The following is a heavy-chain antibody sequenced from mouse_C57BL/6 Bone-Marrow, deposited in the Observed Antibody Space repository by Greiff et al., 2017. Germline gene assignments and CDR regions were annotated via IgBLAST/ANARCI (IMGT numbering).Heavy chain of an antibody. D-gene: IGHD4-1*01. V-gene: IGHV1-82*01. CDR1: GYAFSSSW. CDR2: IYPGDGDT. CDR3: ARGRTGFDY. J-gene: IGHJ2*01. Sequence: QVQLKESGPELVKPGASVKISCKASGYAFSSSWMNWVKQRPGKGLEWIGRIYPGDGDTNYNGKFKGKATLTADKSSSPAYMQLSSLTSEDSAVYFCARGRTGFDYGGQGTTLTVSS.